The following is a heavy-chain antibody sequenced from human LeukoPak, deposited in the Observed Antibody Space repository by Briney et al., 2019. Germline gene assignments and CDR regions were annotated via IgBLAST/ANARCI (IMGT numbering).Heavy chain of an antibody. Sequence: GGSLRLSCAASGFTFSSYAMSWVRQTPGKGLEWVGRIRSKTDGGTPDYAAPVEGRFTISRDDSKNTLYLQMNSLKTEDTAVYFCTTESLAVPKYYFDYWGQGTLVTVSS. V-gene: IGHV3-15*01. J-gene: IGHJ4*02. CDR3: TTESLAVPKYYFDY. CDR1: GFTFSSYA. D-gene: IGHD6-19*01. CDR2: IRSKTDGGTP.